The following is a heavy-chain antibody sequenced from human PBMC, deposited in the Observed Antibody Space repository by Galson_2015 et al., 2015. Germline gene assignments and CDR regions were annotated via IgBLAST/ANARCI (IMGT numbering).Heavy chain of an antibody. D-gene: IGHD1-26*01. J-gene: IGHJ5*02. CDR2: ISSSSSYI. CDR3: ARGELSPNWFDP. V-gene: IGHV3-21*01. Sequence: SLRLSCAAPGFTFSSYSMNWVRQAPGKGLEWVSSISSSSSYIYYADSVKGRFTISRDNAKNSLYLQMNSLRAEDTAVYYCARGELSPNWFDPWGQGTLVTVSS. CDR1: GFTFSSYS.